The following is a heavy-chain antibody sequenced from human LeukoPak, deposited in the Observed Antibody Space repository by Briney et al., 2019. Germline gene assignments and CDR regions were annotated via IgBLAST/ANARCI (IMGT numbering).Heavy chain of an antibody. V-gene: IGHV3-21*01. D-gene: IGHD2-15*01. J-gene: IGHJ4*02. CDR3: AKSRYCSGGSCYLFYS. CDR1: GFNFTIHN. CDR2: INRNSNFI. Sequence: GGSLRLSCGASGFNFTIHNMNCVRQAPGKGLEWGSSINRNSNFIYYADSVKGRFTISRDNAKNSLYLQMDSLRVEDTAVYYCAKSRYCSGGSCYLFYSWGQGILVTVSS.